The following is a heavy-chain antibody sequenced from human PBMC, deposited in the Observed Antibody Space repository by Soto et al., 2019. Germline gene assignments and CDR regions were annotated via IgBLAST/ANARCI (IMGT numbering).Heavy chain of an antibody. J-gene: IGHJ4*02. D-gene: IGHD4-17*01. Sequence: GGSLRLSCAASGFTFSSYAMSWFRQGPGKGLEWVSAISGSGGSTYYADSVKGRFTISRDNSKNTLYLQMNSLRAEDTAVYYCAKFKHGDYPRYYLSFCGQGTLVLVSS. CDR2: ISGSGGST. V-gene: IGHV3-23*01. CDR3: AKFKHGDYPRYYLSF. CDR1: GFTFSSYA.